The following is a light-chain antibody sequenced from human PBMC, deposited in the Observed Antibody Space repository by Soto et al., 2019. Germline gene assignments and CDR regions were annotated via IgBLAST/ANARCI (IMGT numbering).Light chain of an antibody. CDR3: QQYGDSVYT. CDR1: QFIYNNY. Sequence: EIVLTQSPGTLSLSPGERATLSCRASQFIYNNYLAWYQQKPGQAPRLLIYGASSRAMGTPDRFSGSGSGTDFTLTISRLEPEDFVVYYCQQYGDSVYTFGQGTNLEIK. CDR2: GAS. J-gene: IGKJ2*01. V-gene: IGKV3-20*01.